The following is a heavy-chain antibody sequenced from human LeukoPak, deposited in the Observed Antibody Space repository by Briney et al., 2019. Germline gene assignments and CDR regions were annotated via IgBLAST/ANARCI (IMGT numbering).Heavy chain of an antibody. CDR3: AREGGYYDPPVTAGLDP. CDR2: ISYDGSNK. Sequence: PGRSLRLSCAASGFTFSSYAMHWVRQAPGKGLEWVAVISYDGSNKYYADSVKGRFTISRDNSKNTLYLQMNSLRAEDTAVYYCAREGGYYDPPVTAGLDPWGQGTLVTVSS. CDR1: GFTFSSYA. D-gene: IGHD3-22*01. J-gene: IGHJ5*02. V-gene: IGHV3-30-3*01.